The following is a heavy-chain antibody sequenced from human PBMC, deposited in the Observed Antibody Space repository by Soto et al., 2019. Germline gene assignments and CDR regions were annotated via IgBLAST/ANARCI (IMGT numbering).Heavy chain of an antibody. D-gene: IGHD2-15*01. CDR3: GRERGVVVVAATPRSYNWFDA. Sequence: PSETLSLTCTVSGGSVSSYYWSWIRQPAGKGLEWIGRIYTSGSTNYNPSLKSRVTMSVDTSKNQFSLKLSSVTAADTAVYYCGRERGVVVVAATPRSYNWFDAWGQGTPVTVSS. CDR1: GGSVSSYY. J-gene: IGHJ5*02. CDR2: IYTSGST. V-gene: IGHV4-4*07.